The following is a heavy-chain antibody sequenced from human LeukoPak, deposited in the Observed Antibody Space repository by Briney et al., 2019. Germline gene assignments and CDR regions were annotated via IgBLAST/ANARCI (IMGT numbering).Heavy chain of an antibody. V-gene: IGHV3-23*01. Sequence: PGGSLRLSCAASRFTFTSYSMNWVRQAPGKGLEWVSTISGGGGSTYYADSVKGRFTISRDNSKNTLYLQVNSLRAEDTAVYYCAKVEYYYDSSGYPHHYFDYWGQGTLVTVSS. J-gene: IGHJ4*02. D-gene: IGHD3-22*01. CDR3: AKVEYYYDSSGYPHHYFDY. CDR2: ISGGGGST. CDR1: RFTFTSYS.